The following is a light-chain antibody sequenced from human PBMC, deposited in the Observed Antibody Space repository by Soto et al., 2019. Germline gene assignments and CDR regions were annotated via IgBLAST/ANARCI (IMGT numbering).Light chain of an antibody. Sequence: QSALTQPRSVSGSPGQSVTISCTGTSGDIGRFNYVSWYQHHPGHAPQLMIYDVIKRPSGVPDRFSASRSGNTASLTISGLQADYEADYYCCSYAGNYLYVFGTGTKLTVL. CDR2: DVI. J-gene: IGLJ1*01. CDR1: SGDIGRFNY. CDR3: CSYAGNYLYV. V-gene: IGLV2-11*01.